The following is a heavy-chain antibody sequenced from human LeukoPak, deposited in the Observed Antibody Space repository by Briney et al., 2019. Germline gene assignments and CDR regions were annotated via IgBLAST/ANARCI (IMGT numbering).Heavy chain of an antibody. J-gene: IGHJ4*02. Sequence: GGSLRLSCAASGFTFSSYAMTWVRQAPGKGLEWVSAISGSGGSTYYADSVKGRFTISRDNSKNTLYLQMNSLRDEDTAVYYCARGGSGYYYYFDYWGQGTLVTVSS. CDR2: ISGSGGST. V-gene: IGHV3-23*01. D-gene: IGHD3-22*01. CDR3: ARGGSGYYYYFDY. CDR1: GFTFSSYA.